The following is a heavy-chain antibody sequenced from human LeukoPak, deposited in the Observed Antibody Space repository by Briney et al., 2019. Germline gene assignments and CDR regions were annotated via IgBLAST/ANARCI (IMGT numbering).Heavy chain of an antibody. Sequence: ASVKVSCKASGYTFTSYYMHWVRQAPGQGLEWMGIINPSGGSTSYAQKFQGRVTMTRDMSTSTVYMELSSLRSEDTAVYYCARVNPVGWELLVHYYYYMDVWGKGTTVTISS. V-gene: IGHV1-46*01. CDR1: GYTFTSYY. CDR3: ARVNPVGWELLVHYYYYMDV. D-gene: IGHD1-26*01. J-gene: IGHJ6*03. CDR2: INPSGGST.